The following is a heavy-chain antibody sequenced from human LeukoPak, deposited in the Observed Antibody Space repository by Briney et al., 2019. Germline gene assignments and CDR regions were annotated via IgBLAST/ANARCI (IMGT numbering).Heavy chain of an antibody. J-gene: IGHJ4*02. CDR2: IYRSGGT. Sequence: SGTLSLTCAVSGDSVGSSASGNSRWNWVRQPPGKTLEWIGEIYRSGGTHSNPSLRRRVTMSLDRSKNQLTLNVRFVTAADTAVYYCVRDLDDGNYALAYWGQGTLVTVSS. V-gene: IGHV4-4*02. CDR3: VRDLDDGNYALAY. D-gene: IGHD4-17*01. CDR1: GDSVGSSASGNS.